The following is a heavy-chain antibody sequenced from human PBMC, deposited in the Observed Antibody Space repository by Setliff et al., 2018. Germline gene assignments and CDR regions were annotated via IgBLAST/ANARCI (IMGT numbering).Heavy chain of an antibody. CDR1: GFSFESHG. Sequence: GGSLTLSCAASGFSFESHGMHWVRQAPGKGLEWVAFIQHDGENKFYADSVKGRLTVSRDNSKNTLYLEMDGLRPEDTAVYYCANSRVTNFRGHLYRPRGLDVWGQGTTVTVSS. D-gene: IGHD3-16*01. CDR3: ANSRVTNFRGHLYRPRGLDV. J-gene: IGHJ6*02. CDR2: IQHDGENK. V-gene: IGHV3-30*02.